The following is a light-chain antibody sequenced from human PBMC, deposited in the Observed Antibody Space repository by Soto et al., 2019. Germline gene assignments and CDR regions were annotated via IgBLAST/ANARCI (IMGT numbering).Light chain of an antibody. V-gene: IGLV1-40*01. J-gene: IGLJ3*02. Sequence: QTVVTQPPSVSGAPGQRVTISCTGSSSNIGAGFDVHWYQQLPGTAPKLLIYGNSNRPSGVPDRFSGSKSGTSASLAITGLQAEDEGDYYCQSYDNSLSIWVFGGGTKVTVL. CDR3: QSYDNSLSIWV. CDR1: SSNIGAGFD. CDR2: GNS.